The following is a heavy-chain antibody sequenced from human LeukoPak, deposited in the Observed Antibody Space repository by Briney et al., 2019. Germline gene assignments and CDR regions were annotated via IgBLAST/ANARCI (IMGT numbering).Heavy chain of an antibody. J-gene: IGHJ4*02. CDR2: IAADNRKT. V-gene: IGHV1-18*01. CDR3: ARVDWNGGRAFDY. Sequence: EASVKGSCKASGYTLSNNGITWVRQAPGQGLEWMGWIAADNRKTYYAQNLQDRVTMTTDSSTNTAYMDLRSLRSDDAVVYYCARVDWNGGRAFDYWGQGTLVTVSS. CDR1: GYTLSNNG. D-gene: IGHD1-1*01.